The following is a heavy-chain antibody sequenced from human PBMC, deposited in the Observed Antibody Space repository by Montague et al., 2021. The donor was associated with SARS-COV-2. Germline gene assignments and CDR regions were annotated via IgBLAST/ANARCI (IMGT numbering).Heavy chain of an antibody. V-gene: IGHV4-4*07. D-gene: IGHD6-13*01. J-gene: IGHJ4*02. Sequence: SDTLSLTCTVSGDSISSTYYWSWIRQPAGKGLEWIGRIYISGSTNYNPSLKSRVTMSIDTSKNQFSLKLNSLTAADTAVYYCARGQQLDFDYWGQGTLVTVSS. CDR3: ARGQQLDFDY. CDR1: GDSISSTYY. CDR2: IYISGST.